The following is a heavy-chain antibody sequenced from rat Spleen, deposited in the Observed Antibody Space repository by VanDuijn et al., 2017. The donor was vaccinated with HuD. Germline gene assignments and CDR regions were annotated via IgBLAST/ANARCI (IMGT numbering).Heavy chain of an antibody. CDR3: ARHNSGSYYFDY. V-gene: IGHV5-25*01. Sequence: EVQLVESGGGLVQPGRSMKLSCAASGFTFSNYDMAWVRQAPTKGLEWVASISPSGVTYYGDSVKGRFTISRDNAKSTLYLQMNSLRSEDTATYYCARHNSGSYYFDYWGQGVMVTVSS. CDR1: GFTFSNYD. D-gene: IGHD4-3*01. CDR2: ISPSGVT. J-gene: IGHJ2*01.